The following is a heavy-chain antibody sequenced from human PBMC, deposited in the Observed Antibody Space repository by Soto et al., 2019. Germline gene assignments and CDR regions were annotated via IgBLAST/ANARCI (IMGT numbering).Heavy chain of an antibody. V-gene: IGHV5-51*01. Sequence: GESLKISCKGSGYSFTSYWIGWVRQMPGKGLEWMGIIYPGDSDTRYSPSFQGQVTISADKSISTAYLQWSSLEASDTAMYYCARHSVPPTVDNPYSWFDPWGQGTLVTVSS. CDR3: ARHSVPPTVDNPYSWFDP. J-gene: IGHJ5*02. CDR2: IYPGDSDT. D-gene: IGHD4-17*01. CDR1: GYSFTSYW.